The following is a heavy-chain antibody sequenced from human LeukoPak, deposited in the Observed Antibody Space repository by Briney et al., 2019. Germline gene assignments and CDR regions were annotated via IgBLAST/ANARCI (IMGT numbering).Heavy chain of an antibody. Sequence: SETLSLTCTVSGGSISSYYWSWIRQPPGKGLEWIGYIYYSGSTNYNPSLKSRVTISVDTSKNQFSLKLSSVTAADTAVYYCARSRITIFGVVTQTLQYFDLWGRGTLVTVSS. CDR2: IYYSGST. D-gene: IGHD3-3*01. J-gene: IGHJ2*01. CDR1: GGSISSYY. V-gene: IGHV4-59*01. CDR3: ARSRITIFGVVTQTLQYFDL.